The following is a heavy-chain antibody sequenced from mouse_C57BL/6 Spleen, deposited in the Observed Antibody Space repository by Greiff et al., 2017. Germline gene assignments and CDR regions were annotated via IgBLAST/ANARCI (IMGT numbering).Heavy chain of an antibody. J-gene: IGHJ1*03. CDR3: AKGDGSSYRYFDV. CDR2: IWRGGST. Sequence: VQLVESGPGLVQPSQSLSITCTVSGFSLTSYGVHWVRQSPGKGLEWLGVIWRGGSTDYNAAFMSRLSITKDNSKSQVFFKMNSLQADDTAIYYCAKGDGSSYRYFDVWGTGTTVTVSS. CDR1: GFSLTSYG. V-gene: IGHV2-5*01. D-gene: IGHD1-1*01.